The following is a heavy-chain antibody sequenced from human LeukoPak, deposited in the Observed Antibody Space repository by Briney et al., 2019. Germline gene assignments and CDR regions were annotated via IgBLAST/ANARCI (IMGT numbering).Heavy chain of an antibody. D-gene: IGHD3-22*01. V-gene: IGHV3-23*01. CDR3: AGTIVGKWAIDY. CDR1: GFTFSSYA. Sequence: GGSLRLSCAASGFTFSSYAMSWVRQAPGRGLEWVSVISGGGDTTYYADSVKGRFTISRDNSKNTLYLQMNSLRAEDTAVYYCAGTIVGKWAIDYWGQGTLVTVSS. J-gene: IGHJ4*02. CDR2: ISGGGDTT.